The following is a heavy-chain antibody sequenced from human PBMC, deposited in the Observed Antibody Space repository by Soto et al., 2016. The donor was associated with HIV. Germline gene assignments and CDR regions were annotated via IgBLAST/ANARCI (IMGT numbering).Heavy chain of an antibody. J-gene: IGHJ4*02. CDR3: AREKGQQLPLDY. V-gene: IGHV3-21*01. CDR1: GFTFSSYS. CDR2: ITSSSNYI. Sequence: EVQLVESGGGLVKPAGSLRLSCAASGFTFSSYSMNWVRQAPGKGLEWVSSITSSSNYIYYAGSVKGRFTISRDNAKNSLYLQMNSLRVDDTAVYYCAREKGQQLPLDYWGQGTLVTVSS. D-gene: IGHD6-13*01.